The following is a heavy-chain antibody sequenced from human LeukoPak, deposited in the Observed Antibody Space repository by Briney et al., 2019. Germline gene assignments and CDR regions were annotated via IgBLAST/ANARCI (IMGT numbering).Heavy chain of an antibody. CDR1: GGTFSSYA. V-gene: IGHV1-69*04. J-gene: IGHJ6*02. CDR3: ARDPYSSGWYRNYYYGMDV. Sequence: SVKVSCKASGGTFSSYAISWVRQAPGQGLEWMGRIIPILGIANYAQKFQGRVTITADKSTITAYMELSSLRSEDTAVYYCARDPYSSGWYRNYYYGMDVWGQGTTVTVSS. D-gene: IGHD6-19*01. CDR2: IIPILGIA.